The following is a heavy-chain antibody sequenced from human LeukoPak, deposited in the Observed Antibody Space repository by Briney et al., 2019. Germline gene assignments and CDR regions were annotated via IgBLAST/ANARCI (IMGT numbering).Heavy chain of an antibody. CDR1: GGSISSYY. CDR3: ARVFPALDAFDI. CDR2: INHSGST. J-gene: IGHJ3*02. D-gene: IGHD3-9*01. Sequence: SETLSLTCTVSGGSISSYYWSWIRQPPGKGLEWIGEINHSGSTNYNPSLKGRVTISVDTSKNQFSLKLSSVTAADTAVYYCARVFPALDAFDIWGQGTMVTVSS. V-gene: IGHV4-34*01.